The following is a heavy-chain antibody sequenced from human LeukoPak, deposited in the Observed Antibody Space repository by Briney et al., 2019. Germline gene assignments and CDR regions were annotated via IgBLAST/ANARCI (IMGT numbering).Heavy chain of an antibody. V-gene: IGHV3-74*01. D-gene: IGHD6-25*01. CDR3: ATQGLLGGDNFDY. CDR2: INSDGSST. J-gene: IGHJ4*02. Sequence: GGSLRLSCAASGFTFSSDWMHWVRQARGKGLVWVSRINSDGSSTSYADSVKGRFTVSRDNAKNTLYLQMNSLRAEDTAVYYCATQGLLGGDNFDYWGQGTLVTVSS. CDR1: GFTFSSDW.